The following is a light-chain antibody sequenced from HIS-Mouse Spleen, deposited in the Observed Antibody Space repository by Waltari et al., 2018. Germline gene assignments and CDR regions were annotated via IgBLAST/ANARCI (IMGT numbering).Light chain of an antibody. CDR1: QHISSY. V-gene: IGKV1-39*01. CDR2: AAS. Sequence: DIQMTQSPSSLSASVGDRVTITCRASQHISSYLNWYQQKPGKAPKLLIYAASSLQSGVPSRFSGSGSGTDFTLPINSLQPEDFATYYCQQSYSTPRTFGQGTKVEIK. CDR3: QQSYSTPRT. J-gene: IGKJ1*01.